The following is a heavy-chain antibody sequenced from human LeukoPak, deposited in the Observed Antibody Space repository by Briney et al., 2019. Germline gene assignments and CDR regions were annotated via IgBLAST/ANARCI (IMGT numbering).Heavy chain of an antibody. CDR2: IIPILGIA. CDR1: GGTFSSYA. CDR3: ARSGSYSTGPFDY. J-gene: IGHJ4*02. V-gene: IGHV1-69*04. D-gene: IGHD1-26*01. Sequence: SVKVSCKASGGTFSSYAISWVRQAPGQGLEWMGRIIPILGIANYAQKFQGRVTMTTDTSTSTAYMELRSLRSDDTAVYYCARSGSYSTGPFDYWGQGTLVTASS.